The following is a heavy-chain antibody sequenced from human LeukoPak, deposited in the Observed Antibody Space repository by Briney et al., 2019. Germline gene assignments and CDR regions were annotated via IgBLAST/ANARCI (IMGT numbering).Heavy chain of an antibody. Sequence: GGSLRLSCAASGLTFSSYGMHWVRQAPGKGLEWVAFIRYDGSNKYYADSVKGRFTISRDNSRNTLYLQMNSLRADDTAVYYCARETPDYFDYWGQGTLVTVSS. CDR3: ARETPDYFDY. V-gene: IGHV3-30*02. CDR1: GLTFSSYG. CDR2: IRYDGSNK. J-gene: IGHJ4*02.